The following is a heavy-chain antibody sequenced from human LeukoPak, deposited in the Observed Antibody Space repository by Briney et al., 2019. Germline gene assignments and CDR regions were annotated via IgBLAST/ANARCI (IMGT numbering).Heavy chain of an antibody. J-gene: IGHJ6*02. CDR1: GYTFTSYG. CDR2: ISPKSGNT. D-gene: IGHD3-10*01. V-gene: IGHV1-18*01. Sequence: GASVKVSCKASGYTFTSYGVSWVRQAPGQGLQWVGWISPKSGNTDYAQMLQGRVTMTRDTSTTTVYMELRNLRSDDTAVYYCARGGVTAGMDVWGQGTRSPSP. CDR3: ARGGVTAGMDV.